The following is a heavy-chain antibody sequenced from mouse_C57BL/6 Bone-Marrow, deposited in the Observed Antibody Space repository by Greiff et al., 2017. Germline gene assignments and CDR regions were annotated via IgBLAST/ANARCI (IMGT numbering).Heavy chain of an antibody. CDR1: GFTFSSYT. CDR2: ISGGGGNT. J-gene: IGHJ1*03. D-gene: IGHD2-4*01. CDR3: AIYDYGDFDV. Sequence: EVKLVESGGGLVKPGGSLKLSCAASGFTFSSYTMSWVRQTPEKRLEWVATISGGGGNTYYPDSVKGRFTISSDNAKNTLYLQMSSLRSEDTALYYCAIYDYGDFDVWGTGTTVTVSS. V-gene: IGHV5-9*01.